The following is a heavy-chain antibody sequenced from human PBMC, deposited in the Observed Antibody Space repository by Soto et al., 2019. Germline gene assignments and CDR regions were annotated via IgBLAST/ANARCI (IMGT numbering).Heavy chain of an antibody. Sequence: ASVKVSCKASGYTFTSYGISWVRQAPGQGLEWMGWISAYNGNTNYAQKLQGRVTMTTDTSTSTAYMELRSLRSDDTAVYYCARDQEAVAVPGDAFDIWGQGTMVTVSS. CDR2: ISAYNGNT. CDR3: ARDQEAVAVPGDAFDI. D-gene: IGHD6-19*01. V-gene: IGHV1-18*01. J-gene: IGHJ3*02. CDR1: GYTFTSYG.